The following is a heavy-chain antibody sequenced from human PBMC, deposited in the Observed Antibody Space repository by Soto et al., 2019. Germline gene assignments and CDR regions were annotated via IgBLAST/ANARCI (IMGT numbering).Heavy chain of an antibody. CDR3: VRDVNYGFDV. J-gene: IGHJ3*01. V-gene: IGHV1-18*01. CDR1: GYTFSTYG. CDR2: ISANSGNT. Sequence: ASVKVSCKASGYTFSTYGISWVRQAPGQGLEWMGWISANSGNTNYAQKVQGRVTMTKDTSTTTVYMELRSLSSDDTALYYCVRDVNYGFDVWGQGTMVTVSS.